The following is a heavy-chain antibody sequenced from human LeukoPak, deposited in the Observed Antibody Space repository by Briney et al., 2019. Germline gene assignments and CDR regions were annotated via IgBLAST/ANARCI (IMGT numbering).Heavy chain of an antibody. D-gene: IGHD6-19*01. CDR1: GFTFGNYG. CDR3: AKVYGGMSVAGTFDH. V-gene: IGHV3-23*01. J-gene: IGHJ4*02. CDR2: MSGPGTST. Sequence: PGGSLRLSCVASGFTFGNYGMTWVRQAPGKGLEWVSCMSGPGTSTYYADSVKGRFTISRDNSQNTLYLQMSGLRTDDTAIYYCAKVYGGMSVAGTFDHWGQGTLVTVSS.